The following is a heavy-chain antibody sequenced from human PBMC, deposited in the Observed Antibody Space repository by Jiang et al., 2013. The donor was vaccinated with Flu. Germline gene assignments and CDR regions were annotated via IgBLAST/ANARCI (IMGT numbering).Heavy chain of an antibody. CDR1: GNSFTNYW. V-gene: IGHV5-10-1*01. CDR2: IDPSDSYT. Sequence: SGAEVKKPGESLRISCKGSGNSFTNYWISWVRQMPGKGLEWMGRIDPSDSYTYYSPSFQGHVTISTDKSISTVYLQWSSLKASDTAMYYCAGIRMSVVPAANYYYYYYGMDIWGQGTTVTVSS. J-gene: IGHJ6*02. CDR3: AGIRMSVVPAANYYYYYYGMDI. D-gene: IGHD2-2*01.